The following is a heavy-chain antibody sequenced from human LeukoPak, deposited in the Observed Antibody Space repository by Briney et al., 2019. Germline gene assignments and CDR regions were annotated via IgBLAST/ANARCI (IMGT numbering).Heavy chain of an antibody. CDR3: ARESIAAAAEY. CDR2: ISHSGST. J-gene: IGHJ4*02. CDR1: GGSFSGYY. V-gene: IGHV4-34*01. D-gene: IGHD6-13*01. Sequence: PSETLSLTCAVYGGSFSGYYWSWIRQPPGKGLEWIGEISHSGSTNYNPSLKSRVTISVDTSKNQFSLKLSSVTAADTAVYYCARESIAAAAEYWGQGTLVTVSS.